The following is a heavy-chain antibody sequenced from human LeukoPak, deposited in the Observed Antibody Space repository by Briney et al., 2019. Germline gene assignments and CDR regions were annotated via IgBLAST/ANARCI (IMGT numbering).Heavy chain of an antibody. D-gene: IGHD2-2*01. J-gene: IGHJ4*02. Sequence: GESLKISCKGSRYSFASYWIGWVRQMPGKGLEWMGIIYPGDSDTRYSPSFQGQVTISADKSISTAYLQWSSLKASDTAMYYCALLAGKVVPAGVFDYWGQGTLVTVSS. CDR1: RYSFASYW. CDR2: IYPGDSDT. V-gene: IGHV5-51*01. CDR3: ALLAGKVVPAGVFDY.